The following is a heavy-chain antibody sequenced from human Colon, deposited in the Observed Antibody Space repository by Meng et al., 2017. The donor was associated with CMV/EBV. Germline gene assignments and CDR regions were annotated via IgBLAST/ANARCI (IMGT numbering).Heavy chain of an antibody. Sequence: QVQLVQSGAEVKKPGASVKVSCKPSGYTFTDYYIHWVRQAPGQGLEWMGWINSISGDTNYAQKFQGRVTMTRDTSITTAYMELNSLKSDDTAVYYCGRDRHLDPWGQGTLVTVSS. D-gene: IGHD3-3*02. CDR1: GYTFTDYY. J-gene: IGHJ5*02. CDR3: GRDRHLDP. CDR2: INSISGDT. V-gene: IGHV1-2*02.